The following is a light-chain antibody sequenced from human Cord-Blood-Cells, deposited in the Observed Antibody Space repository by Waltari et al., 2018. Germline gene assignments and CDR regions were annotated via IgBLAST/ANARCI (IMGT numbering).Light chain of an antibody. CDR3: MHALHTAYT. V-gene: IGKV2-28*01. CDR2: LGS. CDR1: QSLLHSNGYNY. J-gene: IGKJ2*01. Sequence: DSVMTQSPLSLPVTPGEPASISCRTSQSLLHSNGYNYLDWYLQKPGQSPQLLFYLGSHWGFGVPGSFSGCGSGTGFLLTDGSVDAEYVEIYYCMHALHTAYTFDQGSKVEIK.